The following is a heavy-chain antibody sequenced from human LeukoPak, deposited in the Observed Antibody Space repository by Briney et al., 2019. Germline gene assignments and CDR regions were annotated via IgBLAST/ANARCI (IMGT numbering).Heavy chain of an antibody. CDR2: IIPIFGTA. CDR3: ASLGDGFTTTDY. D-gene: IGHD5-24*01. V-gene: IGHV1-69*05. CDR1: GYTFTGYY. Sequence: SVKVSCKASGYTFTGYYMHWVRQAPGQGLEWMGGIIPIFGTANYAQKFQGRVTITTDESTSTAYMELSSLRSEDTAVYYCASLGDGFTTTDYWGQGTLVTVSS. J-gene: IGHJ4*02.